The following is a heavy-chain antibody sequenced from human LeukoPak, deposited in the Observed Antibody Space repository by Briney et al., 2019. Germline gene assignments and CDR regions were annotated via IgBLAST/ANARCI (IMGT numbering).Heavy chain of an antibody. V-gene: IGHV3-7*01. J-gene: IGHJ4*02. Sequence: GGSLRLSCAASGFTFSTYWMSWVRQAPGKGLEWVANINQDGSQKRYVDSVQGRFTISRDNTKNSLFLQMNSLRAKDTAVYYCARLKDDVTKLDYWGQGTLVTVSS. D-gene: IGHD2-8*01. CDR1: GFTFSTYW. CDR2: INQDGSQK. CDR3: ARLKDDVTKLDY.